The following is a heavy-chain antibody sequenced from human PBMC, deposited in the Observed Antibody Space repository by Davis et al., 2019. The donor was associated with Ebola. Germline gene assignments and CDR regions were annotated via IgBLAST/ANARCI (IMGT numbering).Heavy chain of an antibody. J-gene: IGHJ5*02. CDR1: GYSFPNYW. CDR3: ARRPDGDITS. Sequence: PGGSLRLSCKGSGYSFPNYWIGWVRQMPGKGLEWMGIIYTGDSDVRYSPSFQGQVTISADKSISTAYLQWSSLKASDTAIYYCARRPDGDITSWGQGTLVTVSS. D-gene: IGHD4-17*01. CDR2: IYTGDSDV. V-gene: IGHV5-51*01.